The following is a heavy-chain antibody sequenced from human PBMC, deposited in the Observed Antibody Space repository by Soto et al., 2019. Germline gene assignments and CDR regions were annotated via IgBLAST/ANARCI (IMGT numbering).Heavy chain of an antibody. V-gene: IGHV3-74*01. CDR1: GFTLSNYW. CDR2: INTDGSTT. J-gene: IGHJ4*02. Sequence: EVQLVESGGVSVQPGGSLRLSCTASGFTLSNYWMHWVRHAPGKGLVWVSRINTDGSTTTYADSVKGRFTISRDNAKNTLYLKMNSLRDEDTAVYYCVRIRRGDGYTFGYWGQGTLVTVSS. CDR3: VRIRRGDGYTFGY. D-gene: IGHD5-12*01.